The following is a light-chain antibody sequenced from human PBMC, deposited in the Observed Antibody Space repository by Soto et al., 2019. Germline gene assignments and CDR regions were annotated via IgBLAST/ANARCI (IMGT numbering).Light chain of an antibody. Sequence: QSALTQPRSVSGSPGQSVTIXCTGTXSDVGAYNYVSWYQQHPDKAPKVMIYDVSKRPSGVPDHFSGSKSANTASLTISGLQAEDEADYYCCSYAGSYSYVFGTGTKLTVL. CDR1: XSDVGAYNY. J-gene: IGLJ1*01. CDR3: CSYAGSYSYV. V-gene: IGLV2-11*01. CDR2: DVS.